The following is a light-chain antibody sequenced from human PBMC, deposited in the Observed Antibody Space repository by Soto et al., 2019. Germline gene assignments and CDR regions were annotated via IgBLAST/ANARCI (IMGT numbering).Light chain of an antibody. CDR3: SSYAGSNNLKV. V-gene: IGLV2-8*01. CDR2: EVT. Sequence: QSVLTQRPSASGSPGQSVTISCTGTSSDIGGYNYVSWYQQHPGMAPKLIIYEVTKRPSGVPDRFSGSKSGNTASLTVSGLRAEDEADYYCSSYAGSNNLKVFGGGTKLTVL. J-gene: IGLJ2*01. CDR1: SSDIGGYNY.